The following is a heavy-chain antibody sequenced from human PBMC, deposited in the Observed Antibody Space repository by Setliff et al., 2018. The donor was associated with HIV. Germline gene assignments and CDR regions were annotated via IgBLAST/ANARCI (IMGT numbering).Heavy chain of an antibody. CDR3: ASLTTNRFLEWLFVY. V-gene: IGHV4-39*01. D-gene: IGHD3-3*01. J-gene: IGHJ4*02. CDR2: IYYSGST. Sequence: TLSLTCPVSGGSISSSSYYWGWIRQPPGKGLEWIGSIYYSGSTYYNPSLKTRVTISVDTSKNQFSLKLSSVTAADTAVYYCASLTTNRFLEWLFVYWGQGTLVTVSS. CDR1: GGSISSSSYY.